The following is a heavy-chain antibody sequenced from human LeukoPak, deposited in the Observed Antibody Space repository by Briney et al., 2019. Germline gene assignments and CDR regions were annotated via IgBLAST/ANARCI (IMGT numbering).Heavy chain of an antibody. D-gene: IGHD6-6*01. V-gene: IGHV1-2*02. CDR1: GYSFSVYY. Sequence: ASVKVSCKASGYSFSVYYINWVRQAPGQGLEWMGNINPNSDDIKYAQKFQGRVTMTRDTSISTAYMELSRLTSDDTAVYYCARKSAARSTSEFDYWGQGTLVTVSS. J-gene: IGHJ4*02. CDR2: INPNSDDI. CDR3: ARKSAARSTSEFDY.